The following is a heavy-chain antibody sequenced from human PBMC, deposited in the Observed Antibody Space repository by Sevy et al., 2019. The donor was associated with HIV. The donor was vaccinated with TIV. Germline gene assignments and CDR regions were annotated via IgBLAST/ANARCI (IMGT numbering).Heavy chain of an antibody. D-gene: IGHD2-15*01. CDR3: AKDLNQSWPQDSYYGMDV. CDR2: ISYDSTYK. J-gene: IGHJ6*02. V-gene: IGHV3-30*18. CDR1: GFNFNNYG. Sequence: GGSLRLSCAASGFNFNNYGMNWVRQTPGKGLEWVAVISYDSTYKFFTDSVKGRFSISRDNSKNTVDLQLNSLRPQDTRVYYCAKDLNQSWPQDSYYGMDVWGLGTTVTVSS.